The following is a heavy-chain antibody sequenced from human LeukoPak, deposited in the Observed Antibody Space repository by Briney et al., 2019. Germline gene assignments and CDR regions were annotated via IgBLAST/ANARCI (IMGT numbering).Heavy chain of an antibody. V-gene: IGHV4-38-2*02. Sequence: PSETLSLTCTVSGYSISSGYFWGWVRQPPGKGLEWIGNIYHSGSTYYNPSLKSRVTISVDTSKNQFSLKLSSVTAADTAVYYCARRYSGSSYDAFDIWGQGTMVTVSS. CDR3: ARRYSGSSYDAFDI. CDR2: IYHSGST. J-gene: IGHJ3*02. CDR1: GYSISSGYF. D-gene: IGHD1-26*01.